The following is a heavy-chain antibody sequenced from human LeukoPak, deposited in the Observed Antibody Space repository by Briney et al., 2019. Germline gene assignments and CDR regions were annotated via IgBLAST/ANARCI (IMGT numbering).Heavy chain of an antibody. D-gene: IGHD6-19*01. CDR2: IYSGGNA. CDR3: AKPRRTVSSGWDWYFDL. Sequence: GGSLRLSCAVSGFTVSNNHMSWVRQAPGKGLEWVSVIYSGGNAYYADSVKGRFTISRDNSKSTLYLQMNSLTAEDTAVYYCAKPRRTVSSGWDWYFDLWGRGTLVTVSS. V-gene: IGHV3-53*01. CDR1: GFTVSNNH. J-gene: IGHJ2*01.